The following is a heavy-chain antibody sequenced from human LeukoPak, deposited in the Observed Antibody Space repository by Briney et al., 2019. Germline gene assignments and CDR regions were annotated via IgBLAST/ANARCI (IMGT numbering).Heavy chain of an antibody. D-gene: IGHD6-25*01. CDR1: VVTVSGNS. Sequence: QTGGSLRLSCAASVVTVSGNSISAGCQAPGKGLEWVSFIYSGGSTYYADSVKGRFTISRDNSKNTLYLQMNSLRADDTAVYYCARGRGYGRRNYFDYWGQGTLVTVSS. J-gene: IGHJ4*02. CDR2: IYSGGST. CDR3: ARGRGYGRRNYFDY. V-gene: IGHV3-53*01.